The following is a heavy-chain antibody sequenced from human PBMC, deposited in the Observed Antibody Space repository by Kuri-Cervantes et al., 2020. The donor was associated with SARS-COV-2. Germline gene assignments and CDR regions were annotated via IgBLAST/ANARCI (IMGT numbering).Heavy chain of an antibody. Sequence: LSLTCAASGFTFSSYAMSWVRQAPGKGLEWVSAISGSGGSTYYADSVKGRFTISRDNSKNTLYLQMNSLRAEDTAVYYCARRSWYWRDYYGMDVWGQGTTVTVSS. CDR3: ARRSWYWRDYYGMDV. V-gene: IGHV3-23*01. D-gene: IGHD6-13*01. J-gene: IGHJ6*02. CDR2: ISGSGGST. CDR1: GFTFSSYA.